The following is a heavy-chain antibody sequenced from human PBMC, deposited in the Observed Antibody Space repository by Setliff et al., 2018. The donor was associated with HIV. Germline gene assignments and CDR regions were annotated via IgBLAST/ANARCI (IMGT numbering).Heavy chain of an antibody. J-gene: IGHJ4*02. CDR3: AADIPTPLAQIDY. Sequence: PGGSLRLSCAASGFTFNSYGMHWVRQAPGKGLEWVAVMSTGGDIKIYADSVKGRFTISRDNSKNTLYLQMNTMKTEDTAVYYCAADIPTPLAQIDYWGQGTLVTVSS. CDR1: GFTFNSYG. V-gene: IGHV3-33*01. D-gene: IGHD2-15*01. CDR2: MSTGGDIK.